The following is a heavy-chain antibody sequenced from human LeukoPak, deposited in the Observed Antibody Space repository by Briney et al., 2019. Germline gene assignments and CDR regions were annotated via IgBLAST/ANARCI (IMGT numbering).Heavy chain of an antibody. CDR1: GFTFSSYA. V-gene: IGHV3-23*01. Sequence: GGSLRLSCAASGFTFSSYAMSWVRQAPGKGLEWVSSLSASGSSTSYADSVKGRVTISRDNSKNTLYLQMNSLRAGDTAVYYCAKGSLSGDYIPAIDNYFDHWGQGTLVTVSS. J-gene: IGHJ4*02. CDR3: AKGSLSGDYIPAIDNYFDH. D-gene: IGHD4-17*01. CDR2: LSASGSST.